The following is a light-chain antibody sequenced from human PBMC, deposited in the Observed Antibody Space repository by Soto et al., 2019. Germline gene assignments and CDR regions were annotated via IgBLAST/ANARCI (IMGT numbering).Light chain of an antibody. V-gene: IGLV2-14*03. J-gene: IGLJ1*01. CDR2: DVS. CDR1: SSDVGTYNY. CDR3: SSYAGSSTGV. Sequence: QSVLTQPASVSGSPGQSITISCTGTSSDVGTYNYVSWYRQHPGKAPKLIIFDVSNRPSGVSNRFSGSKSGNTASLTVSGLQAEDAADYYCSSYAGSSTGVFASGPKVTVL.